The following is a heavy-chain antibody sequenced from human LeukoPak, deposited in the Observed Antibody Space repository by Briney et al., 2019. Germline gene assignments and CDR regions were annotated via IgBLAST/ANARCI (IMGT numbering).Heavy chain of an antibody. CDR3: ATIKSGYPFGYFDF. CDR2: MTDSETT. D-gene: IGHD5-18*01. CDR1: GASITTHY. V-gene: IGHV4-59*11. J-gene: IGHJ4*02. Sequence: SETLSLTCTVSGASITTHYWSWLRQPPGKELEWIAYMTDSETTRNNPSPKSRITLSADTSKNQFSLSLSSVTEADTAVYFCATIKSGYPFGYFDFWGQGILVTVSS.